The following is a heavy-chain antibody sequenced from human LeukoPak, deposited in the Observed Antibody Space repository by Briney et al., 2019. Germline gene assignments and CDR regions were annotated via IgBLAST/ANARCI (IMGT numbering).Heavy chain of an antibody. CDR1: GFSFSNYW. V-gene: IGHV3-74*01. CDR2: VNSDGSAT. Sequence: GGSLRLSCAASGFSFSNYWMHWVRQAPGKGLVWVTRVNSDGSATYYADSVQGGFTISRDNAKNTLYLQMNSLRAEDTAMYFCAKGPNYFDSWGQGTLVTVSS. J-gene: IGHJ4*02. CDR3: AKGPNYFDS.